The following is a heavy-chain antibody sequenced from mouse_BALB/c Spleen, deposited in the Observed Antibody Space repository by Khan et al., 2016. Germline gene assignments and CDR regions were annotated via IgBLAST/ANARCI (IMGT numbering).Heavy chain of an antibody. V-gene: IGHV14-3*02. D-gene: IGHD2-3*01. CDR1: GFNTKDTY. CDR3: TREGYYPY. CDR2: IDPANVNT. J-gene: IGHJ2*01. Sequence: VQLQQSGAELVKPGASVKLSCTASGFNTKDTYMHWVKQRPEQGLEWIGRIDPANVNTKYDPKFQGKATITADTSSNTAYLQLSSLTSEDTAVYYCTREGYYPYWGQGTTLTVSS.